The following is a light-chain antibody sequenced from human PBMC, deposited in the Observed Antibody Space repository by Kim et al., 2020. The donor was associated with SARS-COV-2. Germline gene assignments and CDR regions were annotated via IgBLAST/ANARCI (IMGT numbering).Light chain of an antibody. Sequence: PGQSVTISCTGSSSDIGAYENVSWYQQHPGTAPKLMISEVSKRSSGVPVRFSGSKSGNTASLTVSGLQAEDEADYYCCSYARTSYVFGTGTKVTVL. CDR1: SSDIGAYEN. CDR2: EVS. V-gene: IGLV2-8*01. J-gene: IGLJ1*01. CDR3: CSYARTSYV.